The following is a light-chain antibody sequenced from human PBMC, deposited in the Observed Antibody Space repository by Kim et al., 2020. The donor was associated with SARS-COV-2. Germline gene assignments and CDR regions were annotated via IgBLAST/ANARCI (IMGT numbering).Light chain of an antibody. Sequence: EIVLTQSPDILSLSRGERATLSCRASQTVRNTYLGWYRQRPGQAPRLLIYGTSSRATGIPDRFGGRGSGTDFTLTISRLEPDDFAVYYCQYYGDSKITFGPGTTVDIK. CDR2: GTS. CDR3: QYYGDSKIT. J-gene: IGKJ3*01. CDR1: QTVRNTY. V-gene: IGKV3-20*01.